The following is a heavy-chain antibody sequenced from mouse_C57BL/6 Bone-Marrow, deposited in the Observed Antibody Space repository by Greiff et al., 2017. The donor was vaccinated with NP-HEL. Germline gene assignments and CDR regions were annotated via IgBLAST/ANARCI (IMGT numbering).Heavy chain of an antibody. Sequence: QVQLQQPGTELVKPGASVKLSCKASGYTFTSYWMHWVKQRPGQGLEWIGNINPSNGGTNYNEKFKSKATLTVDKSSSTAYMQLSSLTSEDTAVYYCARGWLLFYAMDYWGQGTSVTVSS. CDR1: GYTFTSYW. V-gene: IGHV1-53*01. CDR2: INPSNGGT. D-gene: IGHD2-3*01. J-gene: IGHJ4*01. CDR3: ARGWLLFYAMDY.